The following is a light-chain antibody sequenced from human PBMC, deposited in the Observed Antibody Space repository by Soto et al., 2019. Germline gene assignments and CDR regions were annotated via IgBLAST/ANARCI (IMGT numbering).Light chain of an antibody. Sequence: EIVMTQSPATLSVSPGERATLSCRASQSVSSNLAWYQQKPGQAPRLLIYGASTRATGIPARFSGSGSGTEFTLTISSLQSEYFAVYYCHQYNSWPLTFGQGTKVDIK. V-gene: IGKV3-15*01. CDR3: HQYNSWPLT. CDR2: GAS. CDR1: QSVSSN. J-gene: IGKJ1*01.